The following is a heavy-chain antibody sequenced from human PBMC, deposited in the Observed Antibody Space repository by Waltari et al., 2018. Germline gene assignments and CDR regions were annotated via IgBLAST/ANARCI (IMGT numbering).Heavy chain of an antibody. J-gene: IGHJ6*02. Sequence: QLQLQESGPGLVRPSETLSLTCTVSGGSINTDNYYWDWIRQPPGKGLEWVGSFFYGGNTYYNPSLKSRVTISVDTSKERFSLRVNSVTAADTAIYYCARVGYCNGDNCFVYFYYAMDVWGPGTTVTVSS. CDR3: ARVGYCNGDNCFVYFYYAMDV. CDR1: GGSINTDNYY. D-gene: IGHD2-15*01. CDR2: FFYGGNT. V-gene: IGHV4-39*07.